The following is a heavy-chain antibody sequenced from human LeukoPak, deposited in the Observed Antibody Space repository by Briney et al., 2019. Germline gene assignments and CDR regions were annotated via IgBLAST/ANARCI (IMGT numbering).Heavy chain of an antibody. D-gene: IGHD4-11*01. CDR1: GGSFSGYY. Sequence: PSETLSLTCAVSGGSFSGYYWSWIRQSPGKGLEWIGEIDHSETTNYTPSLKNRVTISVDTSKNLFSLKLTSVTAADTAVYYCARGDDYGNYDRYWYFDLWGRGILVTVSS. V-gene: IGHV4-34*01. CDR3: ARGDDYGNYDRYWYFDL. CDR2: IDHSETT. J-gene: IGHJ2*01.